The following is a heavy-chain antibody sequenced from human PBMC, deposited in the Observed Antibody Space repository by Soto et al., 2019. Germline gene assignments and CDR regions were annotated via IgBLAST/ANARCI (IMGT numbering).Heavy chain of an antibody. J-gene: IGHJ6*02. CDR1: GFTFSSYA. CDR3: ARRVLGATPCYNNCMDV. Sequence: GGSLRLSCAASGFTFSSYAMHWVRQAPGKGLEWVAVISYDGSNKYYADSVKGRFTISRDNSKNTLYLQMNSLRAEDTAVYYCARRVLGATPCYNNCMDVCSQGTTVTVSS. V-gene: IGHV3-30-3*01. CDR2: ISYDGSNK. D-gene: IGHD1-26*01.